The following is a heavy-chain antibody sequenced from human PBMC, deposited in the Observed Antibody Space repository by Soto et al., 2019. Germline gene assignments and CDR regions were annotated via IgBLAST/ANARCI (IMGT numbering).Heavy chain of an antibody. D-gene: IGHD1-26*01. Sequence: LRLSCAASGFTFSNYGMHWVRQAPGKVLEWVAIIWHDGNNKYYADSVRGRFIISRDNSKNRLYLQMNSLRAEDTAVYYCASDLVGASDSYGLDVWGQGTPVTVSS. CDR2: IWHDGNNK. CDR1: GFTFSNYG. V-gene: IGHV3-33*01. J-gene: IGHJ6*02. CDR3: ASDLVGASDSYGLDV.